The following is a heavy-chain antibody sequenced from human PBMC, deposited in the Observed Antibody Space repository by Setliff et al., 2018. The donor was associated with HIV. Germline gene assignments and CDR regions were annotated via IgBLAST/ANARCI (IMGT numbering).Heavy chain of an antibody. V-gene: IGHV1-69*13. D-gene: IGHD3-10*01. CDR3: ARETAPAHYYGSGSYRLHAFDV. CDR1: GGILSTYA. Sequence: SVKVSCKASGGILSTYATIWVRQAPGRGLEWLGGIIPLFGRASYAQKFQGRVTITADESTNTAYMELSSLRSGDTAVYYCARETAPAHYYGSGSYRLHAFDVWGQGTMVTVS. CDR2: IIPLFGRA. J-gene: IGHJ3*01.